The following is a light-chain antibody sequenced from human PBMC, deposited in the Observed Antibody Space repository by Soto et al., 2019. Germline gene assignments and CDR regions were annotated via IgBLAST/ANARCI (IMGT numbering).Light chain of an antibody. Sequence: DVVMTQSPLSLPVTLGQPASISCRSSQSLVYSDGNTYLNWFQQRPGQSPRRLIYKVSNRDSGXXXXFSXXXXGXXXXXXXXXVEAXDVXXXXXXXGTHWPPSFGGGTKVEIK. V-gene: IGKV2-30*01. CDR3: XXGTHWPPS. J-gene: IGKJ4*01. CDR1: QSLVYSDGNTY. CDR2: KVS.